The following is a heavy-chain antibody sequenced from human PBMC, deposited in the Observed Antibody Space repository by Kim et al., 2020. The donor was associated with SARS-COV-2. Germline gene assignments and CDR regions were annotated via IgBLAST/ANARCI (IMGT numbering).Heavy chain of an antibody. D-gene: IGHD2-15*01. CDR1: GFTFSSYA. J-gene: IGHJ6*02. CDR2: ISYDGSNK. Sequence: GGSLRLSCAVSGFTFSSYAMHWVRQAPGKGLEWVAVISYDGSNKYYADSVKGRFTISRDNSKNTLYLQMNSLRAEDTAVYYCARALGGSYYYGMDVWGQGTTVTVSS. V-gene: IGHV3-30*04. CDR3: ARALGGSYYYGMDV.